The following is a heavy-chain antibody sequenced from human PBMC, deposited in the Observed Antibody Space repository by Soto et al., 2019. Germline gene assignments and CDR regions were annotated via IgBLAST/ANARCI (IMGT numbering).Heavy chain of an antibody. CDR2: IYHRGST. CDR1: GGSISSGGYS. CDR3: ASLNSYYYYGMDV. V-gene: IGHV4-30-2*01. J-gene: IGHJ6*02. Sequence: QLQLQESGSGLVKPSQTLSLTCAVSGGSISSGGYSWSWIRQPPGKGLEWIGYIYHRGSTYYNPSHKSRVTIAVDRSKNQFSLKLSSVTAADTAVYYCASLNSYYYYGMDVWGQGTTVTVSS. D-gene: IGHD1-20*01.